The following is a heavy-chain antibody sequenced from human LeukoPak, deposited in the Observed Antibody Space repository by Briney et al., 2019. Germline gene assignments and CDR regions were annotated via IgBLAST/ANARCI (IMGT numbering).Heavy chain of an antibody. Sequence: SQTLSLTCTVSGGSISSGGYYWSWIRQPPGKGLEWIGYIYHSGSTYYNPSLKSRVTISVDRSKNQFSLKLSSVTAADTAVYYCARGQRLDYWGQGTLVTVSS. CDR1: GGSISSGGYY. J-gene: IGHJ4*02. CDR2: IYHSGST. CDR3: ARGQRLDY. V-gene: IGHV4-30-2*01.